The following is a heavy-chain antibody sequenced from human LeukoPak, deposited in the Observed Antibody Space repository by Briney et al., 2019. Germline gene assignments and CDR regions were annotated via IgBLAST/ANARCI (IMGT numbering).Heavy chain of an antibody. CDR2: IYYSGST. CDR1: GGSISSSSYY. V-gene: IGHV4-39*01. D-gene: IGHD3-16*01. CDR3: ARLPRGFFYFDY. Sequence: PSETLSLTCTVSGGSISSSSYYWGWIRQPPGKGLEWIGSIYYSGSTYYNPSLKSRVTISVDTSKNQFSLKLSSVTAADTAVYYCARLPRGFFYFDYWGQGTLVTVS. J-gene: IGHJ4*02.